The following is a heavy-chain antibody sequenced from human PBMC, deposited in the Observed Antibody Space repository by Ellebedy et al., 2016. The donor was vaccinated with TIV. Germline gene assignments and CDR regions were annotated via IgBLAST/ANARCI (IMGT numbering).Heavy chain of an antibody. J-gene: IGHJ3*02. D-gene: IGHD3-10*01. Sequence: ESLKISCAASGFTFSSYAMSWIRQPPGKGLEWIGYIYYSGSTNYNPSLKSRVTISVDTSKNQFSLKLSSVTAADTAVYYCARSLNLVLLDAFDIWGQGTMVTVSS. CDR1: GFTFSSYA. CDR2: IYYSGST. V-gene: IGHV4-59*08. CDR3: ARSLNLVLLDAFDI.